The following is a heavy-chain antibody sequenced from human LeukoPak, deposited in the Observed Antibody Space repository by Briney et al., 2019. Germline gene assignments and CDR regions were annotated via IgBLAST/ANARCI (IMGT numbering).Heavy chain of an antibody. D-gene: IGHD3-3*01. Sequence: SVKVSCKASGGTFRSYAISWVRQAPGQGLEWMGGIIHIFGTAHYAQKFQGRVKSTADESTSTAYMELSSLRCEDTAVYYCARSPPGFWSGYADYWGQGTLVTVSS. J-gene: IGHJ4*02. CDR3: ARSPPGFWSGYADY. V-gene: IGHV1-69*01. CDR2: IIHIFGTA. CDR1: GGTFRSYA.